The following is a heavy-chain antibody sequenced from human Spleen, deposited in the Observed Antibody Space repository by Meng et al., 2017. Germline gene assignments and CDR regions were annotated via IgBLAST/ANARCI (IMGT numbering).Heavy chain of an antibody. J-gene: IGHJ4*02. V-gene: IGHV3-7*03. CDR1: GFTFSHYW. CDR3: ARRSSSSWHPDY. CDR2: IKQDGSEK. D-gene: IGHD6-13*01. Sequence: GESLKISCAASGFTFSHYWMTWVRQAPGKGLEWVANIKQDGSEKYYVDSVKGRFTISRDNSKSSLYLQMNSLRGEDTALYYCARRSSSSWHPDYWGQGTLVTVSS.